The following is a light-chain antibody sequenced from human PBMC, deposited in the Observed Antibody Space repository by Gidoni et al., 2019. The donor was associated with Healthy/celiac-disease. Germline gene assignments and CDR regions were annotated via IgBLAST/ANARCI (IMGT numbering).Light chain of an antibody. CDR1: QGISNY. V-gene: IGKV1-27*01. CDR2: AAS. J-gene: IGKJ1*01. Sequence: DIQMTQSPSSLSASIGDRVTITCRASQGISNYLAWYQQKPGKVPKLLIYAASTLQSGVPSRFSCSGSGTDFTLTISSLQPEDVATYYCQKYNRAPWTFGQGTRVEIK. CDR3: QKYNRAPWT.